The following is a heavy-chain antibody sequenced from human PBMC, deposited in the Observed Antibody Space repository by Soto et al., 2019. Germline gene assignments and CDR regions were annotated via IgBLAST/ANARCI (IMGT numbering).Heavy chain of an antibody. CDR1: GDSIGSYY. V-gene: IGHV4-59*08. Sequence: SETLSLTCTVPGDSIGSYYWSWIRQPPGKGLEWIGYFYDSGTTTNYNPSLKSRVTLSVDTSKNQFSLKLSSVTAADTAVYYCARLGGSYAVPHFDYWGQGTLVTVSS. CDR3: ARLGGSYAVPHFDY. J-gene: IGHJ4*02. CDR2: FYDSGTTT. D-gene: IGHD1-26*01.